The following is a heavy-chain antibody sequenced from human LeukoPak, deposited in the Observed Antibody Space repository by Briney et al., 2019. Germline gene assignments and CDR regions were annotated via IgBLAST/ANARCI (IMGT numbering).Heavy chain of an antibody. D-gene: IGHD3-10*01. J-gene: IGHJ5*02. Sequence: ASVKVSCKASGYTFTGYIMHWVRQAPGQGLEWMGWINPNSGDTKYTQKFQGRVTLTRDTSISTAYMELNRLRSDDTAVYYCARGLLWFGELSIGRFDPWGQGTLVTVSS. V-gene: IGHV1-2*02. CDR1: GYTFTGYI. CDR2: INPNSGDT. CDR3: ARGLLWFGELSIGRFDP.